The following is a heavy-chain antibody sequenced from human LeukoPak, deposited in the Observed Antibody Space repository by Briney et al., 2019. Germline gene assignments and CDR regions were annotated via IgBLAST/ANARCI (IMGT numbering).Heavy chain of an antibody. CDR3: AELGITMIGGV. J-gene: IGHJ6*04. CDR2: ISSSSSTI. V-gene: IGHV3-48*03. CDR1: GFTFSSYE. D-gene: IGHD3-10*02. Sequence: GSLRLSCAASGFTFSSYEMNGVRRAPGKGLEWLSYISSSSSTIYYADSVKGRFTISRDNAKNSLYLQMNSLRAEDTAVYYCAELGITMIGGVWGKGTTVTISS.